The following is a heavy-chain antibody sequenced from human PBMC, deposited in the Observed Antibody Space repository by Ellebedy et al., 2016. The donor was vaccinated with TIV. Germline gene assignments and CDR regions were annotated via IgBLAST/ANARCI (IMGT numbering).Heavy chain of an antibody. CDR2: MYYSGTT. CDR1: GGSISSSSYY. V-gene: IGHV4-39*01. J-gene: IGHJ4*02. CDR3: AKRGVGATYFDS. Sequence: MPSETLSLTCPVSGGSISSSSYYWGWIRQSPGKGLEWIGSMYYSGTTLYNPSLKSRVTISVDTSKNQFSLKLTSVTAADTTMYYCAKRGVGATYFDSWGQGTLVTVSS. D-gene: IGHD1-26*01.